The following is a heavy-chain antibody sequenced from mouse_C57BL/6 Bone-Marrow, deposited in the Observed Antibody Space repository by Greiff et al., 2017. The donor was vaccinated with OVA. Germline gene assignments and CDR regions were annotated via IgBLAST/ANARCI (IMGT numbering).Heavy chain of an antibody. CDR1: GFTFSSYA. V-gene: IGHV5-4*01. J-gene: IGHJ3*01. CDR2: ISDGGSNT. D-gene: IGHD3-2*02. Sequence: EVHLVESGGGLVKPGGSLKLSCAASGFTFSSYAMSWVRQTPEKRLEWVATISDGGSNTYYPDNVKGRFTISRDNAKNNLYLQMSHLKSEDTAMYYCARGGSSGPWFAYWGQGTLVTVSA. CDR3: ARGGSSGPWFAY.